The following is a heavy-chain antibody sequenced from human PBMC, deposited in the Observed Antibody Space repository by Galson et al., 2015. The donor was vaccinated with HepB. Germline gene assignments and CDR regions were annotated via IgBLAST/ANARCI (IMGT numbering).Heavy chain of an antibody. D-gene: IGHD2-2*01. J-gene: IGHJ4*02. V-gene: IGHV3-7*03. CDR2: IKQDGSEK. CDR1: GFTFSSYW. CDR3: ARVPYCSSTSCYLNFDY. Sequence: SLRLSCAASGFTFSSYWMSWVRQAPGKGLEWVANIKQDGSEKYYVDSVKGRFTISRDNAKNSLYLQMNSLRAEDTAVYCCARVPYCSSTSCYLNFDYWGQGTLVTVSS.